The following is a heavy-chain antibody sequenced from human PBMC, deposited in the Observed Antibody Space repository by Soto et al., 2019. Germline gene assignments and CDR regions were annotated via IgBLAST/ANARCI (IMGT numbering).Heavy chain of an antibody. CDR1: GFTFSSYA. CDR2: ISSSSSYI. J-gene: IGHJ4*02. Sequence: GGSLRLSCAASGFTFSSYAMSWVLQAPGKGLEWVSSISSSSSYIYYADSVKGRFTISRDNAKNSLYLQMNSLRAEDTAVYYCARDYTASYYFDYWGQGTLVTVSS. CDR3: ARDYTASYYFDY. D-gene: IGHD5-18*01. V-gene: IGHV3-21*01.